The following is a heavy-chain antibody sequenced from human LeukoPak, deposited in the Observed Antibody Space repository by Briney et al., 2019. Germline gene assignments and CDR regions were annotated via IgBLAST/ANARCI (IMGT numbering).Heavy chain of an antibody. D-gene: IGHD2-2*01. J-gene: IGHJ4*02. CDR3: ATSYCSSTSCYEVWAY. Sequence: ASVKVSCKVSGYTLTELSMHWVRQAPGKGLGWRGVFDPEDGETIYAQKFQGRVTMTEDTSTDTAYMELSSLRSEDTAVYYCATSYCSSTSCYEVWAYWGQGTLVTVSS. CDR2: FDPEDGET. V-gene: IGHV1-24*01. CDR1: GYTLTELS.